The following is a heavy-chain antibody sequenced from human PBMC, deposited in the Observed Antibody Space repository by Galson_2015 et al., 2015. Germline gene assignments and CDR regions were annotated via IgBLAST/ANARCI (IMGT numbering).Heavy chain of an antibody. D-gene: IGHD3-3*01. J-gene: IGHJ4*02. Sequence: SVKVSCKASGYTFTSYYLHWVRQAPGQGLEWMGMINPSGGTTTYAQKFQGRVTMTRDTSTSTVYMELSSLRSEDAAVYYCARESSGYVVYWGQGTLVTVSS. CDR3: ARESSGYVVY. CDR2: INPSGGTT. V-gene: IGHV1-46*01. CDR1: GYTFTSYY.